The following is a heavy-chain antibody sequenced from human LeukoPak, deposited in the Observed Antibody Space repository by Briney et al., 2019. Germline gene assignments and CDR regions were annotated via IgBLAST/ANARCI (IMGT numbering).Heavy chain of an antibody. CDR2: IYYTEST. D-gene: IGHD3-10*01. CDR1: GDSISSYY. CDR3: ARGGYYDSGSNFKY. J-gene: IGHJ4*02. Sequence: SETLSLTCTVSGDSISSYYWSWIRQPPGKGLEWIGSIYYTESTYYNPSLKSRVTISVDTSKNQFSLKLSSVTAADTAVYYCARGGYYDSGSNFKYWGQGTLVTVSS. V-gene: IGHV4-59*12.